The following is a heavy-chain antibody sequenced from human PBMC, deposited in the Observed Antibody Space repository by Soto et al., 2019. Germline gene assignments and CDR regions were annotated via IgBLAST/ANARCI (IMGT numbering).Heavy chain of an antibody. CDR3: AIDESTGHNPSLDY. CDR2: ISYVGGGI. J-gene: IGHJ4*02. V-gene: IGHV3-23*01. D-gene: IGHD2-8*02. CDR1: GFTFNPYA. Sequence: GGSLRLSCTASGFTFNPYAMNWVRQSPGRGLEWVATISYVGGGIHYRDSVRGRFTISRDDSRKTVYLQMHNLGAEDTAVYYSAIDESTGHNPSLDYWGQGTTVTVSS.